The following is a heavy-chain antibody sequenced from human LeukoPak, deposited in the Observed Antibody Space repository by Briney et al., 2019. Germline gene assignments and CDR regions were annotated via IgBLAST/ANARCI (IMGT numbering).Heavy chain of an antibody. D-gene: IGHD4-23*01. CDR1: GFTFNNYA. Sequence: GGSLRLSCVSSGFTFNNYAMNWVRQAPGKGLEWVSSISGSGSITYYADSVKGRFTISRDNAKNSLYLQMNSLRAEDTAVYYCARGYLTPLTGDSDYWGQGTLVTVSS. CDR2: ISGSGSIT. CDR3: ARGYLTPLTGDSDY. J-gene: IGHJ4*02. V-gene: IGHV3-21*01.